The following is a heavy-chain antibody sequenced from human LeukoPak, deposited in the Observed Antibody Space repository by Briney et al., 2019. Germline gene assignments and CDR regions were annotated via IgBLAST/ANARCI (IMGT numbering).Heavy chain of an antibody. CDR2: ITIGSYI. J-gene: IGHJ4*02. V-gene: IGHV3-23*01. Sequence: GGSLRLSCAASGFTFSTYAMSWVRQAPGKGLEWVSSITIGSYIYYADSVKGRFTISRDNSKNTLYLQMNSLRAEDTAVYYCAKDRGYYYDSSGYLSLGYWGQGTLVTVSS. CDR3: AKDRGYYYDSSGYLSLGY. D-gene: IGHD3-22*01. CDR1: GFTFSTYA.